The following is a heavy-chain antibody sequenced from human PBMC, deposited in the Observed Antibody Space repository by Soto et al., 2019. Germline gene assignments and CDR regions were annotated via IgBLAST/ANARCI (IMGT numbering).Heavy chain of an antibody. CDR3: ARDLGGWPDY. D-gene: IGHD2-15*01. J-gene: IGHJ4*02. CDR1: GYTFTSYA. Sequence: QVQLVQSGAEVKKPGASVKVSCKASGYTFTSYAMHWVRQAPGQRLEWMGWINAGNGNTKYSQKLQGRVTITRDSSASTAYRELSSLRSEDTAVYYCARDLGGWPDYWGQGTLVTVSS. V-gene: IGHV1-3*01. CDR2: INAGNGNT.